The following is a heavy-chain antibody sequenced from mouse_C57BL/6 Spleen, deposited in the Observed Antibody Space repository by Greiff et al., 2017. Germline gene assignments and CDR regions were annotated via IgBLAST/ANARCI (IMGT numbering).Heavy chain of an antibody. CDR2: IRLKSDNYAT. V-gene: IGHV6-3*01. CDR3: TEDYGSSYDD. Sequence: EVKVEESGGGLVQPGGSMKLSCVASGFTFSNYWMNWVRQSPEKGLEWVAQIRLKSDNYATHYAESVKGRFTISRDDSKRSVYLQMNNLRAEDTGSYYCTEDYGSSYDDWGKGTTLTVSS. J-gene: IGHJ2*01. D-gene: IGHD1-1*01. CDR1: GFTFSNYW.